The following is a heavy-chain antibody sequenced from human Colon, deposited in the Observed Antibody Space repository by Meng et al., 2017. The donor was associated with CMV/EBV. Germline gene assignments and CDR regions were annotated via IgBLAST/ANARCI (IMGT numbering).Heavy chain of an antibody. CDR3: ATDYGDYYFDR. CDR2: IYYSGYT. V-gene: IGHV4-39*07. D-gene: IGHD4-17*01. J-gene: IGHJ4*02. CDR1: GGSISSSTYY. Sequence: QLQLQKWGPGLVKPSETLSLTCTVSGGSISSSTYYWGWIRQTPGKGLEWIGNIYYSGYTYYNPSLKSRLTISVDTSKNQFSLKLTSVTAADTAVYYCATDYGDYYFDRWGQGTLVTVSS.